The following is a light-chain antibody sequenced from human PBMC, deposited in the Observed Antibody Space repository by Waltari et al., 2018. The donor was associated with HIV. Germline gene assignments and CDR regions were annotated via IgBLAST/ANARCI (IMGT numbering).Light chain of an antibody. Sequence: QSALTQPRSVSGSPGQSVTISCTGTSSDVGAYNYVSWYQQHPGKAPKLMIYDVSKRPSGVPDRFSGSKSGNTASLTISGLQAEDEADYYCCSYAGSYTPYWVFGGGTKLTVL. CDR2: DVS. V-gene: IGLV2-11*01. CDR3: CSYAGSYTPYWV. CDR1: SSDVGAYNY. J-gene: IGLJ3*02.